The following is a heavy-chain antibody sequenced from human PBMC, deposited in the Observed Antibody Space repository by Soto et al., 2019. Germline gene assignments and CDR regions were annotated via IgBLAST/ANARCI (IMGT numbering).Heavy chain of an antibody. CDR1: GFTFNIYS. D-gene: IGHD4-17*01. V-gene: IGHV3-21*01. J-gene: IGHJ6*02. CDR3: ARREPRRGYGDYIEGMDV. Sequence: EVQLVESGGGLVKPGGSLRLSCAASGFTFNIYSMNWVRQAPGKGLEWVSSISGSSSYIYYADSMKGRFTISRDNAKNSLYLQMNSLRAEDTAVYYCARREPRRGYGDYIEGMDVWGQGTTVTVSS. CDR2: ISGSSSYI.